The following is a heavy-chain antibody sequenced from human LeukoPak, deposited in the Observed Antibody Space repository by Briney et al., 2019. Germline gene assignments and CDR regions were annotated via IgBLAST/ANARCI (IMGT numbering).Heavy chain of an antibody. V-gene: IGHV4-34*01. CDR2: VNHSGST. Sequence: SETLSLTCAVYGASFSDYYWSWIRQPPGKGLEWIGEVNHSGSTTYNPSPKSRVTISVDTSKNQFSLKVSSVTAADTAVYYCARTRVVPAAYYYYYMDVWGKGTTVTVSS. CDR3: ARTRVVPAAYYYYYMDV. J-gene: IGHJ6*03. D-gene: IGHD2-2*01. CDR1: GASFSDYY.